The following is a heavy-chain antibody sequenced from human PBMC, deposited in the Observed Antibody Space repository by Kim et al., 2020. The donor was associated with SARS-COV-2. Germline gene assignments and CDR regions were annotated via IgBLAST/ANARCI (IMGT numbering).Heavy chain of an antibody. CDR3: ARLELQKTKTYYYGMDV. D-gene: IGHD1-7*01. J-gene: IGHJ6*02. CDR2: INPNSGGT. V-gene: IGHV1-2*06. CDR1: GYTFTGYY. Sequence: ASVKVSCKASGYTFTGYYMHWVRQAPGQGLEWMGRINPNSGGTNYAQKFQGRVTMTRDTSISTAYMELSRLRSDDTAVYYCARLELQKTKTYYYGMDVWGQGTTVTVSS.